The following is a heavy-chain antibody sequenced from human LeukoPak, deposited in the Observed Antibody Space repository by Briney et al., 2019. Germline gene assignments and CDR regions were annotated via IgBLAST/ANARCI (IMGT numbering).Heavy chain of an antibody. V-gene: IGHV4-34*01. CDR3: ARGLGYGGNSSY. CDR1: GGSFSDYY. Sequence: PSETLSLTCAVYGGSFSDYYWNWIRQPPGKGLEWIGEINHSGSTTYNPSLKSRVTISVDTSKNQFPLKLSSVTAADTAVYYCARGLGYGGNSSYWGQGTLVTVSS. D-gene: IGHD4-23*01. J-gene: IGHJ4*02. CDR2: INHSGST.